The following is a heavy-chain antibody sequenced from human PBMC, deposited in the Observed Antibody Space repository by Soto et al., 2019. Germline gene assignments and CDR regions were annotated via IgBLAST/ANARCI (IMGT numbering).Heavy chain of an antibody. D-gene: IGHD5-18*01. J-gene: IGHJ4*02. CDR2: IYYSGST. Sequence: PSETLSLTCTVSGGPISSYYWSWIRQPPGKGLEWIGYIYYSGSTNYNPSLKSRVTISVDTSKNQFSLKLSSVTAADTAVYYCARVGYSYDYYSGYDLKFDYWGQGTLVTVSS. V-gene: IGHV4-59*01. CDR1: GGPISSYY. CDR3: ARVGYSYDYYSGYDLKFDY.